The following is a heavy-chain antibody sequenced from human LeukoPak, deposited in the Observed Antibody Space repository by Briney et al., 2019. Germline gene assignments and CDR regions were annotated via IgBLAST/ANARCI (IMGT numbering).Heavy chain of an antibody. CDR3: ARDRCSGGSCYPHGMDV. J-gene: IGHJ6*02. CDR2: IYYSGST. Sequence: SETLSLTCTVSSGSISSSSYYWGWIRQPPGKGLEWIASIYYSGSTYYNPSLKSRVTISVDTSKNQFSLKLSSVTAADTAVYYCARDRCSGGSCYPHGMDVWGQGTTVTVSS. V-gene: IGHV4-39*07. D-gene: IGHD2-15*01. CDR1: SGSISSSSYY.